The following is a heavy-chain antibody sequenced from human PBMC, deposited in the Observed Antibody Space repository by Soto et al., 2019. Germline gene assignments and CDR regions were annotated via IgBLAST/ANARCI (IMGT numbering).Heavy chain of an antibody. J-gene: IGHJ6*03. D-gene: IGHD3-10*01. CDR2: INDSGNI. V-gene: IGHV4-34*01. Sequence: QVQLQQWGAGLLKPSETLSLTCAVYGGSFSGYQWSWIRQTPGKGLEWIGEINDSGNINFNPSLKSRVTILLVTTKKQISLKLRSVTAADSAVYYCARGLILWFGELSRRGGYYYYMDVWGKGTTVTVSS. CDR3: ARGLILWFGELSRRGGYYYYMDV. CDR1: GGSFSGYQ.